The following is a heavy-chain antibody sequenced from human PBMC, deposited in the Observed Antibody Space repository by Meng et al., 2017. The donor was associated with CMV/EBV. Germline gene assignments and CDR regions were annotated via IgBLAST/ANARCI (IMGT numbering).Heavy chain of an antibody. D-gene: IGHD6-13*01. V-gene: IGHV6-1*01. CDR2: TYYRSKWYN. Sequence: SQTLSLTCAISGDSVPSHSAAWNWIRQSPSRGLEWLGRTYYRSKWYNDYAVSVKGRITINPDTSKNQFSLQLNSVTPEDTAVYYCARAGGYSSSWYFDYWGQGTLVTVSS. CDR1: GDSVPSHSAA. J-gene: IGHJ4*02. CDR3: ARAGGYSSSWYFDY.